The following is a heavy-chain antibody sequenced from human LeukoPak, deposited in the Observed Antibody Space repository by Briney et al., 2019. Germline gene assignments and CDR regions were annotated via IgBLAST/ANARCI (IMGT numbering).Heavy chain of an antibody. CDR3: ARAVDYYDSIGRTIVGFDY. J-gene: IGHJ4*02. D-gene: IGHD3-22*01. CDR2: IYSGGST. V-gene: IGHV3-66*01. CDR1: GFTVSSNY. Sequence: GGSLRLSCAASGFTVSSNYMSWVRQAPGKGLEWVSVIYSGGSTHYADSVTGGFTISRDNSKNTLYLLMNSLRAEGTALDYFARAVDYYDSIGRTIVGFDYGGKETLVTVSS.